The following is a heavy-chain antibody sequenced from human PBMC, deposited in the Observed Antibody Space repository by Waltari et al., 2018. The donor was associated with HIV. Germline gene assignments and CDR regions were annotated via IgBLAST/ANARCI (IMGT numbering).Heavy chain of an antibody. CDR1: GSTFRDYA. D-gene: IGHD3-10*01. J-gene: IGHJ5*01. V-gene: IGHV3-30*18. CDR2: ISSDGSNQ. Sequence: QVQLVESGGGVVQPGKSLRLSCAAPGSTFRDYAMHWVRQAPGKGLEWVTVISSDGSNQYYADSVKGRFTISRDNSKNTLSLQINSLKTEDTAIYYCAKDAYGGHPKNWFDSWGQGTLVTVSS. CDR3: AKDAYGGHPKNWFDS.